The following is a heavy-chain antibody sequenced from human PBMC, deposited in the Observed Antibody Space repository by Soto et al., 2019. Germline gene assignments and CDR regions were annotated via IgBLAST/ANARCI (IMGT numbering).Heavy chain of an antibody. CDR2: INPSTGST. J-gene: IGHJ5*02. Sequence: ASVKVSCKASGYTFTTYYIHWVRQAPGQALEWMGIINPSTGSTSYAQNFQDRVTMTRDTSTSTAYMELSSLRSEDTAVYYCARAGGTAGTDWFDPWGQGTLVTVSS. D-gene: IGHD1-1*01. CDR3: ARAGGTAGTDWFDP. CDR1: GYTFTTYY. V-gene: IGHV1-46*01.